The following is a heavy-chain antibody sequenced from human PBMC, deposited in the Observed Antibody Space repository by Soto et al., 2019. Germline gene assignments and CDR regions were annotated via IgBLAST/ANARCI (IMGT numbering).Heavy chain of an antibody. Sequence: ASVKVSCKASGYTFTSYGISWVRQAPGQGLEWMGWISAYNGNTNYAQKLQGRVTMTTDTSTSTAYMELRSLRSDDTAVYYCARDERITIFGVVIPTTIFDYWGQGTLVTVSS. V-gene: IGHV1-18*01. CDR1: GYTFTSYG. CDR3: ARDERITIFGVVIPTTIFDY. J-gene: IGHJ4*02. CDR2: ISAYNGNT. D-gene: IGHD3-3*01.